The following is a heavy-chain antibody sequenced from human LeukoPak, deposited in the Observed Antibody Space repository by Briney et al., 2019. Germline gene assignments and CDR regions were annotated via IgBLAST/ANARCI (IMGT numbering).Heavy chain of an antibody. D-gene: IGHD1-26*01. CDR2: IGTAGDT. CDR3: AGPGVGAQGAFDI. Sequence: GGSLRLSCAASGFTFSSYDMHWVRQATGKGLEWASAIGTAGDTYYPGSVKGRFTISRENAKNSLYLQMNSLRAEDTAVYYCAGPGVGAQGAFDIWGQGTMVTVSS. J-gene: IGHJ3*02. V-gene: IGHV3-13*01. CDR1: GFTFSSYD.